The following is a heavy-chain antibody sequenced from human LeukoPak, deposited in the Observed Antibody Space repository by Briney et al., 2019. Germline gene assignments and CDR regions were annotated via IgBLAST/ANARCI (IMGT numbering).Heavy chain of an antibody. D-gene: IGHD6-13*01. Sequence: PSETLSLTCTVSGGSISSYYWSWIRQPPGKGLEWIRYIYYSGSTNYNPSLKSRVTISVDTSKNQFSLKLSSVTAADTAVYYCARAQVGDSSWHFDYWGQGTLVTVSS. J-gene: IGHJ4*02. CDR2: IYYSGST. CDR3: ARAQVGDSSWHFDY. CDR1: GGSISSYY. V-gene: IGHV4-59*01.